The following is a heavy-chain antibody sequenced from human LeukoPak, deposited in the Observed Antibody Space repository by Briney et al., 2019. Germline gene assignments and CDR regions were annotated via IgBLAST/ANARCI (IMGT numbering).Heavy chain of an antibody. CDR3: AKDRPIAVVRVFGAFDI. V-gene: IGHV3-23*01. D-gene: IGHD3-22*01. J-gene: IGHJ3*02. CDR2: ISGSGGST. Sequence: GGSLRLSCAASGFTFSSYAMSWVRQAPGKGLEWVSAISGSGGSTYYADSVKGRFTISRDNSKNTLYLQMNSLRAEDTAVYYCAKDRPIAVVRVFGAFDIWGQGTMVTVSS. CDR1: GFTFSSYA.